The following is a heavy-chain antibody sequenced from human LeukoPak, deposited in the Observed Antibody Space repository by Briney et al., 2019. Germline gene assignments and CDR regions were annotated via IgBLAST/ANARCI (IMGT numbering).Heavy chain of an antibody. D-gene: IGHD3-10*01. Sequence: GGSLRLSCAVSGPTFSDYYMCWIRQAPGKGREWVSYISSSGSTIYYTASVKGRFTIYRDHAKHSLYLQMNSARAEDTAVYYCARVGFGEFFLSLRYYYYIEVWGKGTTVTVSS. V-gene: IGHV3-11*04. CDR2: ISSSGSTI. CDR3: ARVGFGEFFLSLRYYYYIEV. J-gene: IGHJ6*03. CDR1: GPTFSDYY.